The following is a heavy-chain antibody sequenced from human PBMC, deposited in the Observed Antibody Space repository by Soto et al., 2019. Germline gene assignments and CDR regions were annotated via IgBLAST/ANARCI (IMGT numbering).Heavy chain of an antibody. CDR3: ARLGYCSGGSCYHGLDY. Sequence: SETLSHTCAVYGGFFSGYYWSWIRQPPGKGLEWIGEINHSGSTNYNPSLKSRVTISVDTSKNQFSLKLSSVTAADTAVYYCARLGYCSGGSCYHGLDYWGQGTLVTVSS. J-gene: IGHJ4*02. D-gene: IGHD2-15*01. CDR1: GGFFSGYY. CDR2: INHSGST. V-gene: IGHV4-34*01.